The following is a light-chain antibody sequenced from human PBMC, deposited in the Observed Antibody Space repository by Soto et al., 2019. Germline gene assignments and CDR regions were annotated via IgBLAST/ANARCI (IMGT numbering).Light chain of an antibody. Sequence: DIQMTQSPSSLSASVGDRVTITCRASQSISSCLNWYQQKPGKAPKLLIYAVSGLQTGVPSRFSGSGSATDFTLTITSLQPEDFATYYCQQSYIIPFTFGPGTKVDIK. CDR3: QQSYIIPFT. V-gene: IGKV1-39*01. CDR1: QSISSC. CDR2: AVS. J-gene: IGKJ3*01.